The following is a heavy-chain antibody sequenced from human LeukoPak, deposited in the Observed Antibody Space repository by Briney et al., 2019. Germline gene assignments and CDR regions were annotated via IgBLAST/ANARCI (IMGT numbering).Heavy chain of an antibody. Sequence: GASVKVSCKASGYTFTSYYLHWVRQAPGQGLEWVGIIHPTVGDTTYAQKSQGRVTMTRDMSTGTVYMDLSSLRSEDTAVYYCARYGFSSVWQGGWHAFDIWGQGTTVTVSS. D-gene: IGHD6-25*01. CDR2: IHPTVGDT. CDR1: GYTFTSYY. CDR3: ARYGFSSVWQGGWHAFDI. J-gene: IGHJ3*02. V-gene: IGHV1-46*01.